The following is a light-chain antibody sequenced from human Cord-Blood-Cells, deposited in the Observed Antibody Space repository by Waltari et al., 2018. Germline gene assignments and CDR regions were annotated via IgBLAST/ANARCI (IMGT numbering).Light chain of an antibody. Sequence: QSALTQPASVSGSPGQSITISCTGTSSDVGSYNLVPWYQQHPGTAPKLMIYEVSKRPSGVSNRFSGSKSGNTASLTISGLQAEDEADYYCCSYAGSSTYVFGTGTKVTVL. V-gene: IGLV2-23*02. J-gene: IGLJ1*01. CDR2: EVS. CDR3: CSYAGSSTYV. CDR1: SSDVGSYNL.